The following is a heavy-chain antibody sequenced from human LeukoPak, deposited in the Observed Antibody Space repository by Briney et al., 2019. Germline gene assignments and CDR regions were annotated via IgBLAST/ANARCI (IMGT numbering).Heavy chain of an antibody. Sequence: SETLSLTCTVSGGSISSYYWSWIRQPAGKGLEWIGRTYTSGSTNYNPSLKSRVTMSVDTSKNQFSLKLSSVTAADTAVYYCARDHATVRDNWFDPWGQGTLVTVSS. J-gene: IGHJ5*02. V-gene: IGHV4-4*07. CDR1: GGSISSYY. D-gene: IGHD4-11*01. CDR3: ARDHATVRDNWFDP. CDR2: TYTSGST.